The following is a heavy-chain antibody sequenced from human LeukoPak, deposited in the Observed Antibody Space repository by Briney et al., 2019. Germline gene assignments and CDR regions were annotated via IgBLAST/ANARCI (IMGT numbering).Heavy chain of an antibody. CDR2: IYSGGST. Sequence: GGSLRLSCAASGFTVSSNYMSWVRQAPGKGLEWVSVIYSGGSTYYADSVKGRFTISRDNSKNTLYLQMSSLRAEDTAVYYCARMYFGPFDIWGQGTMVTVSS. V-gene: IGHV3-66*01. CDR3: ARMYFGPFDI. CDR1: GFTVSSNY. J-gene: IGHJ3*02. D-gene: IGHD3-9*01.